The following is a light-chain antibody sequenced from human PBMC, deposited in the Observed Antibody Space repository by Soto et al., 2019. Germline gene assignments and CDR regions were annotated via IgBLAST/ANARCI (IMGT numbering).Light chain of an antibody. CDR3: QQYNNWPPWT. V-gene: IGKV3D-15*01. CDR1: QSVSSN. Sequence: EIVMTQSPATLSVSPGERATLSCRASQSVSSNLAWYQQKAGQAPRLLIYGASTRTTGIPARFSGSGSGTDFTLTISILQSEDFAVYYCQQYNNWPPWTFGQGTQVEIK. CDR2: GAS. J-gene: IGKJ1*01.